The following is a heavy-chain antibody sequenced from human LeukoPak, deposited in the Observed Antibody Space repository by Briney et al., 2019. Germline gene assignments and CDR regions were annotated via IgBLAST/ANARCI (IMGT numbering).Heavy chain of an antibody. J-gene: IGHJ4*02. CDR1: GGSFSGYY. V-gene: IGHV4-34*01. D-gene: IGHD6-13*01. Sequence: SETLSLTCAVYGGSFSGYYWSWIRQPPGKGLEWIGEINHSGSTNYNPSLKSRVTISVDTSKNQFSLKLSSVTAADTAVYYCARGKTYKAYSSSWYPFFDYWGQGTLVTVSS. CDR3: ARGKTYKAYSSSWYPFFDY. CDR2: INHSGST.